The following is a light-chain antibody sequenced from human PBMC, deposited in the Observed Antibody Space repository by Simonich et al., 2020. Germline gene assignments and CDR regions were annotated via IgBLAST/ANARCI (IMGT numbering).Light chain of an antibody. CDR1: SSNIGSNY. CDR2: RNN. J-gene: IGLJ3*02. CDR3: AAWDDSLSGPV. V-gene: IGLV1-47*01. Sequence: QSVLTQPPSASGTPGQRVTISCSGSSSNIGSNYVYWYKQLPGTAPKLLIYRNNQRPSGVPDRFSGSKSGTSASLAIRGLRSEDEADYYCAAWDDSLSGPVFGGGTKLTVL.